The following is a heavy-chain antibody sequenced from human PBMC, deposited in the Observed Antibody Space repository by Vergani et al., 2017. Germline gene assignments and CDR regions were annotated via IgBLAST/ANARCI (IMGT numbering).Heavy chain of an antibody. CDR3: AGGRRIYSNYFYYYYMDV. CDR2: VDPEDGET. J-gene: IGHJ6*03. V-gene: IGHV1-69-2*01. Sequence: EVQLVQSGAEVKKPGATMKISCKVSGYTFTDHYMHWVKQAPGKGLEWMGLVDPEDGETIYAEKFKGRVTIAADTSTDTAHLELSSLRSEDTAVYYCAGGRRIYSNYFYYYYMDVWGKGTTVTVSS. D-gene: IGHD4-11*01. CDR1: GYTFTDHY.